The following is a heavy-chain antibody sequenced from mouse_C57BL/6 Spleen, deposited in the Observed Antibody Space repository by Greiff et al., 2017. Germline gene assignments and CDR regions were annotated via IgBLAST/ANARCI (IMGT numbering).Heavy chain of an antibody. D-gene: IGHD1-1*01. CDR3: ARPRYYGRSGDYAMDY. CDR2: ILPGSGST. J-gene: IGHJ4*01. V-gene: IGHV1-9*01. CDR1: GYTFTGYW. Sequence: LMEPGASVKLSCKATGYTFTGYWIEWVKQRPGHGLEWIGEILPGSGSTNYNEKFKGKATFTADTSSNTAYMQLSSLTTEDSAIYYCARPRYYGRSGDYAMDYWGQGTSVTVSS.